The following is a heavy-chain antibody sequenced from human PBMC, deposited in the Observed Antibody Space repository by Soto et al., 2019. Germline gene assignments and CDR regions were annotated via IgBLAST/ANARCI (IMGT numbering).Heavy chain of an antibody. CDR2: ISSSSSYT. V-gene: IGHV3-11*06. CDR3: ARDQSGYDPTTVDAFDI. D-gene: IGHD5-12*01. CDR1: GFTFSDYY. J-gene: IGHJ3*02. Sequence: QVQLVESGGGLVKPGGSLRLSCAASGFTFSDYYMSWIRQAPGKGLEWVSYISSSSSYTNYADSVKGRFTISRDNAKNPMDLQMNSLRGEDTAVYYCARDQSGYDPTTVDAFDIWGQGTMVTVSS.